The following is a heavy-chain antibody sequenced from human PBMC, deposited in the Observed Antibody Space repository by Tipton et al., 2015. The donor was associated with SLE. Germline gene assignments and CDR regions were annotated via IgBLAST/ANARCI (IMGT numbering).Heavy chain of an antibody. CDR1: GGSISSYY. V-gene: IGHV4-39*01. Sequence: LRLSCTVSGGSISSYYWGWIRQPPGKGLEWIGSIYYSGSTYYNPSLKSRVTISVDTSKNQFSLKLSSVTAADTAVYYCARLWQHLFDYWGQGTLVTVSS. CDR2: IYYSGST. J-gene: IGHJ4*02. CDR3: ARLWQHLFDY. D-gene: IGHD6-13*01.